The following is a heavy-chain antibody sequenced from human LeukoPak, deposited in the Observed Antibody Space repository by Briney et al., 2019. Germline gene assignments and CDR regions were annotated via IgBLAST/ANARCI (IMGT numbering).Heavy chain of an antibody. J-gene: IGHJ4*02. CDR3: ARDTLAAAGTVDY. CDR1: GFTFGDYA. Sequence: GGSLRLSCTASGFTFGDYAMSWVRQAPGKGLEWVSAITSGGGSTYYADSVKGRFTISRDNSKNTLYLQVNSLRAEDTAVYYCARDTLAAAGTVDYWGQGTLVTVSS. CDR2: ITSGGGST. V-gene: IGHV3-23*01. D-gene: IGHD6-13*01.